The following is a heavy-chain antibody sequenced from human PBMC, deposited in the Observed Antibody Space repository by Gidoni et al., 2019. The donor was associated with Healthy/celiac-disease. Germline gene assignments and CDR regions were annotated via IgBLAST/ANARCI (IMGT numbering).Heavy chain of an antibody. V-gene: IGHV1-2*02. D-gene: IGHD6-13*01. CDR2: INPNSGGT. J-gene: IGHJ3*02. CDR3: ARDSYAGYSSSYDAFDI. Sequence: QVQLVQSGAEVKKPGASVKVSCKASGYTFTGYYMHWVRQAPGQGLEWMGWINPNSGGTNYAQKFQGRVTMTRDTSISTAYMELSRLRSDDTAVYYCARDSYAGYSSSYDAFDIWGQGTMVTVSS. CDR1: GYTFTGYY.